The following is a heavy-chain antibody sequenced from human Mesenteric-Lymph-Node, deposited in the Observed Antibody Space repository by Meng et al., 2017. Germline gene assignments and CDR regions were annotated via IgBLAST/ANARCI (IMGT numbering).Heavy chain of an antibody. J-gene: IGHJ4*02. CDR3: AREGRSHQVGVSVY. Sequence: QVQLQQWGSGLLKPSETLSLTCAVSGGSISSINWWTWVRQPPGKGLEWIGEIYHSGSTNYNPSLKSRVSISVDTSKNQFSLNLNSMTAADTAVYYCAREGRSHQVGVSVYWGQGNLVTVSS. D-gene: IGHD2-21*01. CDR2: IYHSGST. CDR1: GGSISSINW. V-gene: IGHV4-4*02.